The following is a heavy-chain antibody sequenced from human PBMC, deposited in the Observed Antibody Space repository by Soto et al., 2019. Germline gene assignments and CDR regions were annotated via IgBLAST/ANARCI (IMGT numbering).Heavy chain of an antibody. CDR3: ARRYCSVGSCFTCWHFDL. D-gene: IGHD2-15*01. CDR2: ISIEKGDT. Sequence: QVQVVQSGAEVKKPGASVKVACKASGYSFDTFGMRWVSQAPGQGLEWMGWISIEKGDTNYAQKFQGRVTIITDTAMITADMELRSLTPDDRAVYYCARRYCSVGSCFTCWHFDLWGRGTRVTVSS. V-gene: IGHV1-18*01. CDR1: GYSFDTFG. J-gene: IGHJ2*01.